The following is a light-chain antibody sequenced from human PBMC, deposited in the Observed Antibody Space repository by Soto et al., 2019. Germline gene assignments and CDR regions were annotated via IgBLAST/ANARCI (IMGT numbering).Light chain of an antibody. J-gene: IGKJ4*01. V-gene: IGKV1-39*01. CDR1: QSISNY. Sequence: DIQMTQSPSSLSASVGDRVTITCRASQSISNYLNWYQQKPGKAPKLLIYAASSLQSGVPSRFSGGGSGTDFTLTINRLQPEDLATYYCQQSHSSLTFGGGTKVEIK. CDR3: QQSHSSLT. CDR2: AAS.